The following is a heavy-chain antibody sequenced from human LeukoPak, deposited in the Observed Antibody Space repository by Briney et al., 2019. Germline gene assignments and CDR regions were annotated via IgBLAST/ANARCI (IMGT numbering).Heavy chain of an antibody. D-gene: IGHD4-17*01. V-gene: IGHV1-69*05. CDR3: ARGGSTVTTDFPFDP. J-gene: IGHJ5*02. CDR2: IIPIFGTA. Sequence: GASVKVSCKASGGTFSSYAISWVRQAPGQGLEWMGGIIPIFGTANYAQKFQGRVTMTRDTSTSTVYMELSSLRSEDTAVYYCARGGSTVTTDFPFDPWGQGTLVTVSS. CDR1: GGTFSSYA.